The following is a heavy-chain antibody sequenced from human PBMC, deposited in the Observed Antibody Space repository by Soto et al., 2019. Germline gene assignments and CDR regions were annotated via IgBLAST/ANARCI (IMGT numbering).Heavy chain of an antibody. CDR2: IYSGGST. CDR3: ARHGYNYGGGYFDY. J-gene: IGHJ4*02. CDR1: GVTVSSNY. Sequence: EVQLVESGGGLVQPGGSLRLSCAASGVTVSSNYMSWVRQAPGKGLEWVSVIYSGGSTYYADSVKGRFTISRDNSKNTLYVQMNSLRAEDTAVYYCARHGYNYGGGYFDYWGQGTLVIVSS. V-gene: IGHV3-66*04. D-gene: IGHD5-18*01.